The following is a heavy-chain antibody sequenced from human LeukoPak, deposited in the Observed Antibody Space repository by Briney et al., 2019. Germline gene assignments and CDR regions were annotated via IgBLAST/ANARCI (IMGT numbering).Heavy chain of an antibody. J-gene: IGHJ4*02. CDR3: ARVKRLRYFDWLLPEFDY. V-gene: IGHV4-39*07. CDR1: DGSISSYY. CDR2: IYYSGST. Sequence: SETLSLTCTVSDGSISSYYWGWIRQPPGKGLEWIGSIYYSGSTYYNPSLKSRVTISVDTSKNQFSLKLSSVTAADTAVYYCARVKRLRYFDWLLPEFDYWGQGTLVTVSS. D-gene: IGHD3-9*01.